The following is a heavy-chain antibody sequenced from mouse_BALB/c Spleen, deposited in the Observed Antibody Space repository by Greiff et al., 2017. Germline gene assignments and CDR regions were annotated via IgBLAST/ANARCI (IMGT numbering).Heavy chain of an antibody. CDR1: GFTFNTYA. CDR3: VRATATWFAY. Sequence: EVQLVESGGGLVQPKGSLKLSCAASGFTFNTYAMNWVRQAPGKGLEWVARIRSKSNNYATYYADSVKDRFTISRDDSQSMLYLQMNNLKTEDTAMYYCVRATATWFAYWGQGTLVTVSA. J-gene: IGHJ3*01. D-gene: IGHD1-2*01. V-gene: IGHV10-1*02. CDR2: IRSKSNNYAT.